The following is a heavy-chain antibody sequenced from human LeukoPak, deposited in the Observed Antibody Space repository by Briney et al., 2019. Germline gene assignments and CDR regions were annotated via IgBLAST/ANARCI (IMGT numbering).Heavy chain of an antibody. J-gene: IGHJ6*02. CDR3: ARATASSPLYYGMDV. D-gene: IGHD2-21*02. V-gene: IGHV3-53*04. CDR1: GFTVSSNH. CDR2: IYSGGST. Sequence: GGSLRLSCAASGFTVSSNHMSWVRQAPGKGLEWVSVIYSGGSTYYADSVKGRFTISRHNSKNTLYLQMNSLRAEDTAVYYCARATASSPLYYGMDVWGQGTTVTVSS.